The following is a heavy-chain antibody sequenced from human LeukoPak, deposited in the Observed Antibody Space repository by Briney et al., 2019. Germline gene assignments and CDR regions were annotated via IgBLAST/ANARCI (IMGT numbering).Heavy chain of an antibody. CDR1: GFTFSSYG. J-gene: IGHJ4*02. CDR3: AKSRDGYNFRYCYFDY. Sequence: GGSLRLSCAASGFTFSSYGMHWVRQAPGKGLEWVAVISYDGSNKYYADSVKGRFTISRDNSKNTLYLQMNSLRAEDTAVYYCAKSRDGYNFRYCYFDYWDQGTLVTVSS. D-gene: IGHD5-24*01. V-gene: IGHV3-30*18. CDR2: ISYDGSNK.